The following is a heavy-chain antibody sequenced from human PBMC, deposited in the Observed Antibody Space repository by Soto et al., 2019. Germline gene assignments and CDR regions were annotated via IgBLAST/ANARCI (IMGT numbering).Heavy chain of an antibody. D-gene: IGHD1-26*01. CDR1: GGTFSSYT. J-gene: IGHJ4*02. V-gene: IGHV1-69*02. CDR2: IIPILGIA. Sequence: QVQLVQSGAEVKKPGSSVKVSCKASGGTFSSYTISWVRQAPGQGLEWMGRIIPILGIANYAQKFQGRVTITADNSTSTAYMELSSLRSEDTAVYYCAVSGSYYGYYWGQGTLVTVSS. CDR3: AVSGSYYGYY.